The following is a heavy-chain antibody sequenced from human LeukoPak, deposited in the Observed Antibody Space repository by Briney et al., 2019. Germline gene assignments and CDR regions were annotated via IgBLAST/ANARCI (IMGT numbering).Heavy chain of an antibody. V-gene: IGHV3-30*18. J-gene: IGHJ3*02. CDR1: GFTFRNYG. D-gene: IGHD5-18*01. CDR3: AKSSVDTTIFDAFDI. Sequence: GGSLRLSCAASGFTFRNYGMHWVRQAPGKGLEWVAVISYDGSNKYYTDSVKGRFTIPRDNSKNTLYLQMNSLGAEDTAVYYCAKSSVDTTIFDAFDIWGQGTMVTVSS. CDR2: ISYDGSNK.